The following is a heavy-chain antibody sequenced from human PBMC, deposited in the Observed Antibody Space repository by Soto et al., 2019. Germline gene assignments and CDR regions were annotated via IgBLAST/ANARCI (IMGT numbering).Heavy chain of an antibody. J-gene: IGHJ5*02. Sequence: SETLSLTCTVSGGSVSSGSYYWSWIRQPPGKGLEWIGYIYYSGSTNYNPSLKSRVTISVDTSKNQFSLNLNSVTAADTAVYYCARPHGGSSGWDNWFDPWGQGTLVTVSS. V-gene: IGHV4-61*01. D-gene: IGHD6-25*01. CDR2: IYYSGST. CDR3: ARPHGGSSGWDNWFDP. CDR1: GGSVSSGSYY.